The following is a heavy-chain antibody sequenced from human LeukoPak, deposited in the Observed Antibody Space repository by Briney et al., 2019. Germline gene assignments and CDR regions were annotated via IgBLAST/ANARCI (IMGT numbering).Heavy chain of an antibody. CDR1: GGSFSGYY. Sequence: LKPSETLSLTCAVYGGSFSGYYWSWIRQPPGKGLEWIGEINHSGSTNYNPSLKSRVTISVDTSKNQFSLKLSSVTAADTAVYYCARHGGALFGIVVVPAAIPYYFDYWGQGTLVTVSS. CDR2: INHSGST. D-gene: IGHD2-2*02. J-gene: IGHJ4*02. CDR3: ARHGGALFGIVVVPAAIPYYFDY. V-gene: IGHV4-34*01.